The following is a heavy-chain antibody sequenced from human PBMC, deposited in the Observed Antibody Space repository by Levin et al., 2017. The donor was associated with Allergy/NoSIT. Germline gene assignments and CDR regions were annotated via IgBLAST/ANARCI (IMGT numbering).Heavy chain of an antibody. V-gene: IGHV1-69*13. J-gene: IGHJ4*02. CDR3: ARHKRGNSYGKTLDY. CDR2: TIPALGTS. Sequence: GASVKVSCKASGGSFSNYGFHWVRQVPGHGLEWLGGTIPALGTSKYAQKFQGRVRVTADESTSTVFMELSSLRPEDTAVYYCARHKRGNSYGKTLDYWGQGSLVTVSS. D-gene: IGHD5-18*01. CDR1: GGSFSNYG.